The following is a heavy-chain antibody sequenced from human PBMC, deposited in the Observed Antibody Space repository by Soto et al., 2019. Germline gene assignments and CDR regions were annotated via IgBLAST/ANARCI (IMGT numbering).Heavy chain of an antibody. CDR1: GFTFSTYG. V-gene: IGHV3-33*01. J-gene: IGHJ3*02. CDR2: IWYEGLNI. D-gene: IGHD2-21*02. Sequence: QVQLVESGGGVVQPGTSLRLSCAASGFTFSTYGMHWVRQTPGKGLEGVAIIWYEGLNIYYADSVKGRFTISRDDSTNTVYLEMNSLRPGDTAVYYCARAGPYCGSDCYPWAFDIWGHGTVGTVSS. CDR3: ARAGPYCGSDCYPWAFDI.